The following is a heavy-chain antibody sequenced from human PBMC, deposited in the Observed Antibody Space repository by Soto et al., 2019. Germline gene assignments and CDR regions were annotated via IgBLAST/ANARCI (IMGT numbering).Heavy chain of an antibody. CDR2: ISAYNGNT. D-gene: IGHD6-19*01. CDR3: ARDLEQWLVFGY. J-gene: IGHJ4*02. CDR1: GYTFTSYG. Sequence: ASVKVSCKASGYTFTSYGISWVRQAPGQGLEWMGWISAYNGNTNYAQKLQGRVTMTTDTSTSTAYMELRSLRSDDTAVYYCARDLEQWLVFGYWGQGALVTVSS. V-gene: IGHV1-18*01.